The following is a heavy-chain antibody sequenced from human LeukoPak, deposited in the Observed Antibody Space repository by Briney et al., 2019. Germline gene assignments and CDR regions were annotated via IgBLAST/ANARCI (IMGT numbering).Heavy chain of an antibody. CDR2: IYYSGST. V-gene: IGHV4-59*01. D-gene: IGHD5-24*01. CDR3: ARHLHDYTYYYYYYYMDV. J-gene: IGHJ6*03. Sequence: SETLSLTCTVSGGSISSYYWSWIRQPPGKGLEWIGYIYYSGSTNYNPSLKSRVTISVDTSKNQFSLRLSSVTAADTAVYYYARHLHDYTYYYYYYYMDVWGKGTTVTVSS. CDR1: GGSISSYY.